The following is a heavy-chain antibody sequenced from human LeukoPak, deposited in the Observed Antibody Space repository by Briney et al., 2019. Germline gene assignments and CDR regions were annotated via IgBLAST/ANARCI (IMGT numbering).Heavy chain of an antibody. J-gene: IGHJ4*02. CDR3: PKEGDIVVVPAAEFDY. Sequence: GGSLRLSCAASGFTFSSYAMSWVRQAPGKGLEWVSAISGSGGSTYYADSVKGRFTISRDNSKNTLYLQMNSLRAEDTAVYYCPKEGDIVVVPAAEFDYWGQGTLVTVSS. D-gene: IGHD2-2*01. CDR2: ISGSGGST. V-gene: IGHV3-23*01. CDR1: GFTFSSYA.